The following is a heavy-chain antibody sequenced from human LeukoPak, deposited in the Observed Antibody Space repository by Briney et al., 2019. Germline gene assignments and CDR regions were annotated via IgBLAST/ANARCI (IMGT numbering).Heavy chain of an antibody. V-gene: IGHV7-4-1*02. CDR2: INTNTGSP. J-gene: IGHJ6*02. D-gene: IGHD3-22*01. CDR1: GYTVTSYG. CDR3: ASPRAYESSGYSYYGMDV. Sequence: ASVKVSCKASGYTVTSYGMNWVRQAPGQGLEWMGWINTNTGSPTYAQGLTGRFVFSLDTSVSTAFLQINSLKAEDTALYYCASPRAYESSGYSYYGMDVWGQGTTVTVSS.